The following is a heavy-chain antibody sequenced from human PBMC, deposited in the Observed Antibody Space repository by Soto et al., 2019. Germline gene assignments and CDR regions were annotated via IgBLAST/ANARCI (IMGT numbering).Heavy chain of an antibody. CDR3: AKGARITSIAVAGFSY. V-gene: IGHV3-23*01. CDR1: GFTFSSYA. CDR2: ISGSGGST. D-gene: IGHD6-19*01. Sequence: PGGSLRLSCAAPGFTFSSYAMSWVRQAPGKGLEWVSAISGSGGSTYYADSVKGRFTISRDNSKNTLYLQMNSLRAEDTAVYYCAKGARITSIAVAGFSYWGQGTLVTVSS. J-gene: IGHJ4*02.